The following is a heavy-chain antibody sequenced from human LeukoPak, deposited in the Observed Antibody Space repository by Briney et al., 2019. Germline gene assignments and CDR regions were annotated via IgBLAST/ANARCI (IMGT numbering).Heavy chain of an antibody. V-gene: IGHV3-53*01. CDR1: GFTFSSYA. Sequence: GGSLRLSCAASGFTFSSYAMSWVRQAPGKGLEWVSVIYSGGSTYYADSVKGRFTISRDNSKNTLYLQMNSLRAEDTAVYYCAREGNWNYADTDYWGQGTLVTVSS. J-gene: IGHJ4*02. CDR2: IYSGGST. CDR3: AREGNWNYADTDY. D-gene: IGHD1-7*01.